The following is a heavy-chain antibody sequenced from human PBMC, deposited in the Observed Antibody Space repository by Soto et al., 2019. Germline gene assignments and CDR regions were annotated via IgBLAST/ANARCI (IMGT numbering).Heavy chain of an antibody. CDR1: GDTFTSYA. J-gene: IGHJ3*02. CDR2: INAGNANT. V-gene: IGHV1-3*01. CDR3: ARDLGVVVTALGAFDI. D-gene: IGHD2-21*02. Sequence: ASVKVSCNASGDTFTSYAMHWGRQAPGQRLEWMGWINAGNANTKYSQKFQCRVTMTRDTSASTAYMELSSLRSEDTAVYSCARDLGVVVTALGAFDIWGQGTMVTVSS.